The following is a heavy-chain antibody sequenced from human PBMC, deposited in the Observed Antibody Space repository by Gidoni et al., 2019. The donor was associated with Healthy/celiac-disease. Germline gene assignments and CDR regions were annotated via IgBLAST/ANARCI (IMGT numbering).Heavy chain of an antibody. Sequence: QVQLVQSGAEVKKPRSSVQVSCKASGGTFSSYAISWMRQAPGPGLEWMGGIIPIFGTANYAQKFQGWVTITADKSSSTAYMALISLRSEDTAVYYCASPGWEEVTSFDYLGQGPLVTVSS. D-gene: IGHD1-26*01. CDR1: GGTFSSYA. CDR2: IIPIFGTA. V-gene: IGHV1-69*06. CDR3: ASPGWEEVTSFDY. J-gene: IGHJ4*02.